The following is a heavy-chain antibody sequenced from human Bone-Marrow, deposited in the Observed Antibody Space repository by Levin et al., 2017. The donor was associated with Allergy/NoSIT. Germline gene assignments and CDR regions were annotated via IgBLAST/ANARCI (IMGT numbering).Heavy chain of an antibody. CDR3: ARQRPSGTTGLSWFDP. CDR2: VYSSGST. V-gene: IGHV4-59*08. Sequence: SETLSLTCNVSGGSISSDQWSWIRQPPGKGLEWIGHVYSSGSTSYNPSLKSRVTISVDTSKNQFSLKLNSVTAADTAVYYCARQRPSGTTGLSWFDPWGQGTLVTVSS. D-gene: IGHD1-7*01. CDR1: GGSISSDQ. J-gene: IGHJ5*02.